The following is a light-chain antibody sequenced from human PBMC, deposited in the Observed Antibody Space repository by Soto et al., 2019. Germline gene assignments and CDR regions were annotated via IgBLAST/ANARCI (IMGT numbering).Light chain of an antibody. J-gene: IGKJ4*01. V-gene: IGKV3-15*01. CDR2: GAS. CDR1: QSVRRN. CDR3: QQYNSWPLT. Sequence: EIVMTQSPVTLSVSPGERATLSCRASQSVRRNLAWYQQKPGQAPRLLIYGASTRATGIPARFSGSGSGTEFTLTISSLQSEDFAVYYCQQYNSWPLTFGGGTKVDIK.